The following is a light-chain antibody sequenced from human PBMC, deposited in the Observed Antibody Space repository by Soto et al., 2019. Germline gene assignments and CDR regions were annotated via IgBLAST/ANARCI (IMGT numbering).Light chain of an antibody. J-gene: IGKJ4*01. V-gene: IGKV1-39*01. Sequence: DVQMTQSPASLSASVGDRVTITCRASQSISTYLNWYQQKPGKAPKLLIYGASNLQGGVPSRFSGSGSGTDFTLTISSLQPEDFATFYCQQSYRIPKTFGGGTKVEIK. CDR2: GAS. CDR1: QSISTY. CDR3: QQSYRIPKT.